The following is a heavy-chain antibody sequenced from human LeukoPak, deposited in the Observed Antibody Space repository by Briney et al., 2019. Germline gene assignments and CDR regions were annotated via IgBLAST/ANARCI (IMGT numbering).Heavy chain of an antibody. D-gene: IGHD5-12*01. CDR3: ASYRSSGYGGTYAFDI. J-gene: IGHJ3*02. CDR1: SGSISSYY. V-gene: IGHV4-4*07. CDR2: IYYSGST. Sequence: SETLSLTCSVSSGSISSYYWSWIRQPAGKGLEWIGRIYYSGSTNYNPSLKSRVTISVDTSKNQFSLKLSSVTAADTAVYYCASYRSSGYGGTYAFDIWGQGTMVTVSS.